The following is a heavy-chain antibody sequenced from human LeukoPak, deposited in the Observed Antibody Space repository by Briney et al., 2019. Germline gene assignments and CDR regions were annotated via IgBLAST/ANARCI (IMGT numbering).Heavy chain of an antibody. V-gene: IGHV3-21*01. J-gene: IGHJ4*02. CDR3: ASLPWLVRWVYY. D-gene: IGHD6-19*01. Sequence: GGSLRLSCAASGFTFNTYAMNWVRQAPGKGLEWVSSISSSSSYIYYADSVKGRFTISRDNAKNSLYLQMNSLRAEDTAVYYCASLPWLVRWVYYWGQGTLVTVSS. CDR1: GFTFNTYA. CDR2: ISSSSSYI.